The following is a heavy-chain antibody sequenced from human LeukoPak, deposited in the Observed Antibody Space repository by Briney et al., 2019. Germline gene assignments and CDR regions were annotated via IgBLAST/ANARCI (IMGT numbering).Heavy chain of an antibody. Sequence: SETLSLTCTVSGGSITGSYWSWLRQPPGKGLDYIGYIYYSGSTNYNPSLKSRVTISVDTSKNQFSLKLTSMTAADTAVYYCATAGPISGRHNYFDSWGQGTLVTVSS. J-gene: IGHJ4*02. CDR1: GGSITGSY. CDR3: ATAGPISGRHNYFDS. CDR2: IYYSGST. V-gene: IGHV4-59*01. D-gene: IGHD3-10*01.